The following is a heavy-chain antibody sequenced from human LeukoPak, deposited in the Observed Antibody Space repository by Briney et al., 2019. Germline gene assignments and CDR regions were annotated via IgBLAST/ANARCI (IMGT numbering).Heavy chain of an antibody. J-gene: IGHJ5*02. D-gene: IGHD3-9*01. CDR2: ISAYNGNT. Sequence: ASVKVSCKASGYTFTGYYMHWVRQAPGQGLEWLGWISAYNGNTNYAQKLQGRVTMTTDTSTSTAYMELRSLRSDDTAVYYCARDQTRAVYDISWFDPWGQGTLVTVSS. V-gene: IGHV1-18*04. CDR1: GYTFTGYY. CDR3: ARDQTRAVYDISWFDP.